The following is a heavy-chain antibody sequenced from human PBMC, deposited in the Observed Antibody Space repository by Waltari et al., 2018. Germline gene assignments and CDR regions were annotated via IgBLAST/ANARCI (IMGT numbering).Heavy chain of an antibody. CDR2: NSGYNGDT. V-gene: IGHV1-18*01. CDR1: GYIFSNYG. CDR3: ARDDVDSSNFGGF. D-gene: IGHD6-13*01. Sequence: QIQLVQSGAEVKKPGASVKVSCKASGYIFSNYGMTWVRKDPGQGLGWMGWNSGYNGDTKYEQILQGRGTMTTDTSTTTAYMEIRSLRYDETAVYYCARDDVDSSNFGGFWGQGTVVTVSS. J-gene: IGHJ4*02.